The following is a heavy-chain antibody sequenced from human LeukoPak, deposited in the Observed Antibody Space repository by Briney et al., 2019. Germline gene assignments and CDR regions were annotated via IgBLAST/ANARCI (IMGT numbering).Heavy chain of an antibody. CDR1: GYTFTGYY. J-gene: IGHJ4*02. CDR2: INPNSGGT. D-gene: IGHD5-24*01. Sequence: ASVKVSCKASGYTFTGYYMHWVRQAPGQGLEWMGWINPNSGGTSYAQKFQGRVTMTRDTSISTAYMELSRLRSDDTAVYYCARDRTGRDGYNFPDYWGQGTLVTVSS. CDR3: ARDRTGRDGYNFPDY. V-gene: IGHV1-2*02.